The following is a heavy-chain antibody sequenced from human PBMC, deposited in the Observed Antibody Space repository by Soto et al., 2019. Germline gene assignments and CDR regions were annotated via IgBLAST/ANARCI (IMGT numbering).Heavy chain of an antibody. J-gene: IGHJ4*02. CDR3: RKHYSSSFYSEY. V-gene: IGHV5-10-1*01. D-gene: IGHD3-3*02. Sequence: LGESLKISCKGSGYSFTSYWISWVRQMPGKGLEWMGMIDPSDSDTKYSPSFQGHVTISADKSMSSAYLQWSSLKASDTGMYYCRKHYSSSFYSEYWGQGPQVPVS. CDR1: GYSFTSYW. CDR2: IDPSDSDT.